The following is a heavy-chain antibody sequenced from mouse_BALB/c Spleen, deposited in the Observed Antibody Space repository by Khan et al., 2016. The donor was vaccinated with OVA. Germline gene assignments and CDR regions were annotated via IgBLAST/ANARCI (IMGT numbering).Heavy chain of an antibody. CDR3: VRGLRLFAY. D-gene: IGHD1-2*01. Sequence: EVELVESGGGLVQPGGSRKLSCAASGFTFSDYGMAWVRQAPGKGPEWVAFISTLAYSIYYADTVTGRFTISRENAKNTLYLEMSSLMSEDTSMYYCVRGLRLFAYWGQATLVTVSA. J-gene: IGHJ3*01. V-gene: IGHV5-15*02. CDR1: GFTFSDYG. CDR2: ISTLAYSI.